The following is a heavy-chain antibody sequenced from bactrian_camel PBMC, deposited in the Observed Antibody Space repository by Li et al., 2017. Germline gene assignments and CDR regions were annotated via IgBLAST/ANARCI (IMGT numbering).Heavy chain of an antibody. CDR2: IYTHDRRAGRT. D-gene: IGHD1*01. V-gene: IGHV3S54*01. CDR3: AAARRAYWGFACDVEVVQTIATSEDRTDFGY. J-gene: IGHJ6*01. CDR1: GEVYRSKC. Sequence: HVQLVESGGRLVQAGGSLRLSCTVSGEVYRSKCVGWFRKVPPKEREGVAAIYTHDRRAGRTYYADSVKGRFTVSRDNEKNTVYLQMNSLKPEDTAMYYCAAARRAYWGFACDVEVVQTIATSEDRTDFGYWGQGTQVTVS.